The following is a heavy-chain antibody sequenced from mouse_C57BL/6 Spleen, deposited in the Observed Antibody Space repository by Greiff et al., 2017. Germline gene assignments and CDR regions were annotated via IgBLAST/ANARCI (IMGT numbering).Heavy chain of an antibody. CDR1: GYTFTSYW. Sequence: VQLQQSGAELVKPGASVKLSCKASGYTFTSYWMQWVKQRPGQGLEWIGEIDPSDSYTNYNQKFKGKATLTVDTSSSTAYMQLSSLTSEDSAVYYCARPSHYGSSPLYFDYWGQGTTLTVSS. CDR2: IDPSDSYT. CDR3: ARPSHYGSSPLYFDY. V-gene: IGHV1-50*01. D-gene: IGHD1-1*01. J-gene: IGHJ2*01.